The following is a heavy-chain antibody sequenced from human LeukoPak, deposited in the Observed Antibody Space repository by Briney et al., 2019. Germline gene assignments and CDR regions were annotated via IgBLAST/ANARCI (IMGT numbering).Heavy chain of an antibody. V-gene: IGHV5-51*01. D-gene: IGHD2-2*01. CDR1: GYSFSSYW. CDR2: IYPGDSDT. Sequence: GESLKISCKGSGYSFSSYWIGWVRQMPGKGLEWMGIIYPGDSDTRYSPSFQGQVTISADKSISTAYLQWSSLKASDNAVYYCARASSRCFDYWGQGTLVTVSS. J-gene: IGHJ4*02. CDR3: ARASSRCFDY.